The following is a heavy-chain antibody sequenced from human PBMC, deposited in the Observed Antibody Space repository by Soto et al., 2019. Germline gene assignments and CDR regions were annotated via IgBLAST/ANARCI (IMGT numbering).Heavy chain of an antibody. CDR2: ISGNSDYI. V-gene: IGHV3-21*01. D-gene: IGHD6-19*01. CDR1: GFTFSFSS. J-gene: IGHJ4*02. CDR3: ARDGSGWSRDC. Sequence: EVQLVESGGGLVKPGGSLRLSCAASGFTFSFSSMNWVRQAPGKGLEWVSSISGNSDYIYYADSVKGRFTVSRDNAKNALYLQMNSLSAEDTAVYYCARDGSGWSRDCWGKGTLVTVSS.